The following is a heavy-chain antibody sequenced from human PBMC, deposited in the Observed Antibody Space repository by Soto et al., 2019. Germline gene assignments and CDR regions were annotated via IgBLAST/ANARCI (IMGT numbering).Heavy chain of an antibody. CDR2: ISAYNGNT. V-gene: IGHV1-18*01. D-gene: IGHD3-9*01. Sequence: ASVKVSCKASGYTFTSYGISWVRQAPGQGLEWMGWISAYNGNTNYAQKLQGRVTMTTDTSTSTAYMELRSLRSDDTAVYYCARGQDILTGYNRDYYSGMDVWGQGTTVTVSS. CDR3: ARGQDILTGYNRDYYSGMDV. CDR1: GYTFTSYG. J-gene: IGHJ6*02.